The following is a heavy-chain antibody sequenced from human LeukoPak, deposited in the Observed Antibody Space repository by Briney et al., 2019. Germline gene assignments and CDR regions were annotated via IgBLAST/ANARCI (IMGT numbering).Heavy chain of an antibody. Sequence: PGGSLRLSCAASGFTFSRYSMNWVRQAPGKGLEWVSYISSSSSTIYYADSVKGRFTISRDNAKNSLYLQMNSLRAEDTALYYCARELSPVVKYYFEYWGQGTLVTVSP. CDR2: ISSSSSTI. D-gene: IGHD3-22*01. CDR1: GFTFSRYS. V-gene: IGHV3-48*01. CDR3: ARELSPVVKYYFEY. J-gene: IGHJ4*02.